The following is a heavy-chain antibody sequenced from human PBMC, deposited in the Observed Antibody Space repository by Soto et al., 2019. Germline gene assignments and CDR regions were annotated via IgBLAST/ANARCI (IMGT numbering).Heavy chain of an antibody. V-gene: IGHV4-39*02. D-gene: IGHD6-19*01. CDR1: GGSISSSNYY. Sequence: SETLSLTCTVSGGSISSSNYYWGWIRQPPGKGLEWIGSIYYSGSTYYNPSLKSRVTISVDTSKNQFSLTLTSVTAADTAVYYCAKDPRSSYPHYFDYWGQGTLVTVSS. CDR3: AKDPRSSYPHYFDY. J-gene: IGHJ4*02. CDR2: IYYSGST.